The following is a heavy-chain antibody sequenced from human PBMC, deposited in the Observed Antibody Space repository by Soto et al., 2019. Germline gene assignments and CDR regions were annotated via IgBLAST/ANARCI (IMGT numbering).Heavy chain of an antibody. CDR2: IFYSGST. J-gene: IGHJ5*01. CDR3: ASMIGDPVLSFDS. D-gene: IGHD3-10*02. V-gene: IGHV4-59*01. CDR1: GGSISSYY. Sequence: QVQLQESGPGLVKPSETLSLTCTVSGGSISSYYWSWIRQPPGKGLEWIGFIFYSGSTSYNPSLKSRVTISIDTYDYQFSLKLNSVTAADTAVYYCASMIGDPVLSFDSWGQGTLVAVSS.